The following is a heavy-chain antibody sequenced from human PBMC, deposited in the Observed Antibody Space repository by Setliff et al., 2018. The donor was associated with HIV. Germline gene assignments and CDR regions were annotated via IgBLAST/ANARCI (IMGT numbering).Heavy chain of an antibody. Sequence: GESLKISCKAVDYTFTTYWIGWVRQMPGEGLEWMGIIYPGDSDTTYSPSFQGQVTISADKSTSTAYLQWSSLQASDTAIYYCARPGYSYGSFYYSMDVWGQGTTVTVSS. J-gene: IGHJ6*02. CDR3: ARPGYSYGSFYYSMDV. CDR1: DYTFTTYW. CDR2: IYPGDSDT. D-gene: IGHD5-18*01. V-gene: IGHV5-51*01.